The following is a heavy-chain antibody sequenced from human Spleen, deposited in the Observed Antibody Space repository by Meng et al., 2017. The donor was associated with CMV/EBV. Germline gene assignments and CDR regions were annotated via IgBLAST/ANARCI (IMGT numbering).Heavy chain of an antibody. V-gene: IGHV1-8*02. CDR2: MNPNSGNT. CDR1: GYTFTGYY. CDR3: ARGQYDFWSGYPPEPLYYFDY. J-gene: IGHJ4*02. Sequence: ASVKVSCKASGYTFTGYYMHWVRQAPGQGLEWMGWMNPNSGNTGYAQKFQGRVTMTRNTSISTAYMELSSLRSEDTAVYYCARGQYDFWSGYPPEPLYYFDYWGQGTLVTVSS. D-gene: IGHD3-3*01.